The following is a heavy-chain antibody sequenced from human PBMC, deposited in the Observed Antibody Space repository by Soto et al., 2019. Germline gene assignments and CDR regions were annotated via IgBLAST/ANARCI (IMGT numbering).Heavy chain of an antibody. D-gene: IGHD1-26*01. CDR3: GTSGSYAYDAFDI. V-gene: IGHV1-24*01. J-gene: IGHJ3*02. CDR1: GYTLTELS. CDR2: FDPEDGET. Sequence: ASVKVSCKVSGYTLTELSMHWLRQAPGKGLEWMGGFDPEDGETIYAQKFQGRVTMTEDTSTDTAYMELSSLRSEDTAVYYCGTSGSYAYDAFDIWGQGTMVTVSS.